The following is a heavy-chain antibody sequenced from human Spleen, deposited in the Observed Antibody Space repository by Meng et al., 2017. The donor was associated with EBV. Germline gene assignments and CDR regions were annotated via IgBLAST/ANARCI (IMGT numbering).Heavy chain of an antibody. CDR2: IIPIFATS. CDR3: ARALAAADASYVFDP. CDR1: GGTFSSYG. D-gene: IGHD6-13*01. V-gene: IGHV1-69*01. Sequence: QVQLVQSGAEVKKPGSSVKVSCKASGGTFSSYGITWVRQAPGQGLEWMGGIIPIFATSHYARKFQGRVTITADESTNTAYMELSSLRSEDTAVYYCARALAAADASYVFDPWGQGTLVTVSS. J-gene: IGHJ5*02.